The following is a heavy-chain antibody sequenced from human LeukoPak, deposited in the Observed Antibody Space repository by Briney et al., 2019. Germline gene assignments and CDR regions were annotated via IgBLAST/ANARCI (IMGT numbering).Heavy chain of an antibody. Sequence: GGSLRPSCAASGFTLSSYAMSWVRQAPGKGLEWVSAISGSGGRTYYADSVKGRFTISRDNSKNTLYLQMNSLRAEDTAAYYCAKEIFGVPGAGWGQGTLVTVYS. J-gene: IGHJ4*02. CDR3: AKEIFGVPGAG. CDR2: ISGSGGRT. CDR1: GFTLSSYA. D-gene: IGHD3-3*01. V-gene: IGHV3-23*01.